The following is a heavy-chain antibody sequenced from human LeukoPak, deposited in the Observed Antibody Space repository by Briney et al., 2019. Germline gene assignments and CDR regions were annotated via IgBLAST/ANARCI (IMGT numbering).Heavy chain of an antibody. Sequence: PGGSLRLSCAASGFTFSSYGMHWVRQAPGKGLEWVAVISYDGSNKYYADSVKGRFTISRDNSKNTLYLQMNSLRAEDTAVYYCAKSQKLPWFGELYGWGQGTLVTVSS. V-gene: IGHV3-30*18. CDR2: ISYDGSNK. J-gene: IGHJ4*02. D-gene: IGHD3-10*01. CDR3: AKSQKLPWFGELYG. CDR1: GFTFSSYG.